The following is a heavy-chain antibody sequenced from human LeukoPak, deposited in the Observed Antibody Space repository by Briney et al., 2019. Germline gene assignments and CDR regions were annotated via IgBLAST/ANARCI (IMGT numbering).Heavy chain of an antibody. Sequence: ASVKVSCKASGYTFTSYGIRWVRQAPGQGLEWMGWISAYNGNTNYAQKLQGRVTMTTDTSTSTAYMELRSLRSDDTAVYYCARDSPGKEAFDIWGQGTMVTVSS. CDR1: GYTFTSYG. CDR3: ARDSPGKEAFDI. J-gene: IGHJ3*02. V-gene: IGHV1-18*01. CDR2: ISAYNGNT. D-gene: IGHD3-10*01.